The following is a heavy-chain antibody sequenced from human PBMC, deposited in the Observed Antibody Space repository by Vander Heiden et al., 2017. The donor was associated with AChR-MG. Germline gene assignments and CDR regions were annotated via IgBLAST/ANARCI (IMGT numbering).Heavy chain of an antibody. CDR2: ILYDGRNK. Sequence: QVQLVESGGGAVQPGRSLRLSCAASGSTFSSYGMHWVRQAPGKGLEWVGVILYDGRNKYYADSVKGQFTISRDNSKNTLYLQMNSLRAEDTAVYYCAKDMGDYGIFDYWGQGTLVTVSS. J-gene: IGHJ4*02. V-gene: IGHV3-30*18. D-gene: IGHD4-17*01. CDR1: GSTFSSYG. CDR3: AKDMGDYGIFDY.